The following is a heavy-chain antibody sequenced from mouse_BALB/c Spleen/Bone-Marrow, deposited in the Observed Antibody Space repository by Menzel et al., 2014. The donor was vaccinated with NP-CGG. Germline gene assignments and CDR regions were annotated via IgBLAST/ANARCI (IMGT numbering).Heavy chain of an antibody. D-gene: IGHD2-12*01. Sequence: QVQLQQSGPELVRPGVSVKISCKGSGYTFTDYAMNWVKQSHAKSLEWIGVISTYSGNTNYNQKFKGKATMTVDKSSSTDYMELARLPSEDSAICYCARAGCESSYDWFAYWGQGTLVTVSA. V-gene: IGHV1-67*01. CDR1: GYTFTDYA. CDR3: ARAGCESSYDWFAY. J-gene: IGHJ3*01. CDR2: ISTYSGNT.